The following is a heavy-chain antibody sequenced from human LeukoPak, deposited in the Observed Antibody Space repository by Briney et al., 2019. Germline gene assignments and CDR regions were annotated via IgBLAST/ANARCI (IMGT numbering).Heavy chain of an antibody. CDR3: ARDRFGPDAFDI. CDR1: GYSFTSYD. Sequence: GASVKVSCKASGYSFTSYDINWVRQATGQGLEWMGWMNPNSANAGYSQKFQDRVTMTRSTSISTAYMELSSLRSEDTAVYYCARDRFGPDAFDIWGQGTMVTVSS. V-gene: IGHV1-8*01. J-gene: IGHJ3*02. CDR2: MNPNSANA. D-gene: IGHD3-16*02.